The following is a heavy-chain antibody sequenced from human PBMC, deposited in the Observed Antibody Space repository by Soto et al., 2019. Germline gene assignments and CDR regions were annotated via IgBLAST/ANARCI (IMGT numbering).Heavy chain of an antibody. CDR3: AHRRDYGRMDV. CDR1: GLSLSTSAVG. J-gene: IGHJ6*02. CDR2: IYGDDNK. D-gene: IGHD3-16*01. Sequence: SGPTLVNPTQTLTLTCTFSGLSLSTSAVGVGWIRQTPGKALEWLALIYGDDNKIYSPSLKSRLTITKDTSKNQVVFTMTNMDPVDTATYYCAHRRDYGRMDVWGQGTTVTVS. V-gene: IGHV2-5*02.